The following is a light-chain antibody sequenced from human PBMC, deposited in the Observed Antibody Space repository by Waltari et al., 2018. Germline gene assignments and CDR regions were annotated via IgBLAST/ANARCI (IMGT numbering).Light chain of an antibody. CDR3: HQYASSPWT. CDR2: WAS. V-gene: IGKV4-1*01. J-gene: IGKJ1*01. CDR1: QSVLYSVKSKNY. Sequence: DIVMTQSPDSLAVSLGERATINCKSSQSVLYSVKSKNYLDWYQQKPGQPPKLLIYWASARESGVPDRFSGSGSGTEFTLTLTSLQAEDVAVYYCHQYASSPWTFGQGTKVEI.